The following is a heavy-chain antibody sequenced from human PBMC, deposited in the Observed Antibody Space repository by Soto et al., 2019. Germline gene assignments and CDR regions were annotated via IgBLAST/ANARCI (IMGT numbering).Heavy chain of an antibody. CDR3: AQLPGLGANSGWFDP. J-gene: IGHJ5*02. CDR2: ISGSGGSA. CDR1: GFTFSSYA. V-gene: IGHV3-23*01. D-gene: IGHD7-27*01. Sequence: EVQLLASGGGLVQPGGSLRLSCAASGFTFSSYAMSWVRQAPGKGLEWVSAISGSGGSAYYADSVKGRFTISRDNSKNTLYLQMNSLRAEDTAVFYCAQLPGLGANSGWFDPWGQETLVTVSS.